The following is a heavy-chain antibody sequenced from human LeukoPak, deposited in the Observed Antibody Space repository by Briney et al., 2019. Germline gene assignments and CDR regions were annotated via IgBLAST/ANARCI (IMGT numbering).Heavy chain of an antibody. CDR2: FRGNGDIT. Sequence: GSPRLSLATPRFTLKTHSGDLVRQAPGKGLEVVSAFRGNGDITYYADSVRGRFTISRDNSKNTLYLQMNSLRAEDTAVYYCARVKRDCSGGTCYSYDYWGQGTLVTVSS. CDR3: ARVKRDCSGGTCYSYDY. J-gene: IGHJ4*02. CDR1: RFTLKTHS. V-gene: IGHV3-23*01. D-gene: IGHD2-15*01.